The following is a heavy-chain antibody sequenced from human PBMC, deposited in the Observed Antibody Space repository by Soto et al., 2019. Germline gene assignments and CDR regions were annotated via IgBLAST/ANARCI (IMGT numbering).Heavy chain of an antibody. V-gene: IGHV3-9*01. CDR2: INWSGEMI. Sequence: EVQLVESGGAMVHPGGSLRLSCVASGFKFDDYAIHGVGQLEGRGREWVSAINWSGEMIAYADSVKGRSTISRDNAKNYVSLQINSLRPEDAALYYCARDRIGRFYAIDVWGQGTTVTVSS. CDR3: ARDRIGRFYAIDV. D-gene: IGHD2-15*01. J-gene: IGHJ6*02. CDR1: GFKFDDYA.